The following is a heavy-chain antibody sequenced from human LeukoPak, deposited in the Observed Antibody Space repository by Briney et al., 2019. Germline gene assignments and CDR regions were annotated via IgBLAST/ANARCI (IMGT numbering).Heavy chain of an antibody. D-gene: IGHD4-17*01. CDR1: GFTFTSYA. CDR2: ISRNGGST. CDR3: ARAYGDYPRWFDP. J-gene: IGHJ5*02. V-gene: IGHV3-64*01. Sequence: GGSLRLSCAASGFTFTSYAMHWVRQAPGKGLEYVSPISRNGGSTYYANSVKGRFTISRDNSKNTLYLQMGSLRAEDMAVYYCARAYGDYPRWFDPWGQGTLVTVSS.